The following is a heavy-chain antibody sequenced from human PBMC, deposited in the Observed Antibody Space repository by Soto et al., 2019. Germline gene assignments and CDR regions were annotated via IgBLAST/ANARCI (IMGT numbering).Heavy chain of an antibody. CDR3: ARPKPSTPNTRYSLGLDV. J-gene: IGHJ6*02. Sequence: PGESLKISCKASGDSDLFNTYWIGWVRQRPGSGPEWMGIVFPSDSDTRYSPSFQGQVTISADKDTTSAYLQSDSGKPSCVAMCYCARPKPSTPNTRYSLGLDVWGQGTTVTVSS. D-gene: IGHD2-15*01. CDR2: VFPSDSDT. V-gene: IGHV5-51*01. CDR1: GDSDLFNTYW.